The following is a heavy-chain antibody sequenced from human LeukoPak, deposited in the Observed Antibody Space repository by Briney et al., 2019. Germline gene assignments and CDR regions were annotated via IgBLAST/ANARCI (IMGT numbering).Heavy chain of an antibody. CDR1: GYFFTSYW. CDR3: ARSYGSGSYRGAFDI. Sequence: GESLRISCKGSGYFFTSYWIAWVRQMPGKGLEWMGIIYPGDSDTRYSPSFQGQVTMSADKSIRTAYLQWSSLKASDTAMYYCARSYGSGSYRGAFDIWGQGTMVSVSS. CDR2: IYPGDSDT. V-gene: IGHV5-51*01. J-gene: IGHJ3*02. D-gene: IGHD3-10*01.